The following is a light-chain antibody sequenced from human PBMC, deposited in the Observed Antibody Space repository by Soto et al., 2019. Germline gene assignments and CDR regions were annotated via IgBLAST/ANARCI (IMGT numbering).Light chain of an antibody. Sequence: DIQMTQSPSTLSASVGDIVTITCRASQSISSGLAWYQKKPGKAPKLLIYDASSLESGVPSRFSGSGSGTEFTLTISSLQPDDFATYYCQQYNSYSETFGQGTKVEIK. CDR2: DAS. CDR3: QQYNSYSET. CDR1: QSISSG. V-gene: IGKV1-5*01. J-gene: IGKJ1*01.